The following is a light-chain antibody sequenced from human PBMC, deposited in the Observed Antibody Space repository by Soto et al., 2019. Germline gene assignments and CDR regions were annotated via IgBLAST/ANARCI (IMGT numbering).Light chain of an antibody. V-gene: IGKV3-15*01. Sequence: EIVMTQSPATLSVSPGERATLSCRASQSVAGNLAWYQQKPGQAPRLLIYGASTRSTGFPARFSGSGSGTEFTLTISRLQSEDFAVYYCQQYNNWPQTFVQGTKVEI. CDR3: QQYNNWPQT. J-gene: IGKJ1*01. CDR1: QSVAGN. CDR2: GAS.